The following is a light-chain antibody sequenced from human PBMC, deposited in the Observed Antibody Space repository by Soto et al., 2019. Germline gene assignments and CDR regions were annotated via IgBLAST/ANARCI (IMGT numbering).Light chain of an antibody. CDR2: YNN. J-gene: IGLJ1*01. CDR1: GSNIGSNT. CDR3: SSWDDSLNGYV. Sequence: QSVLTQPPSASGTPGQRGTISCSGSGSNIGSNTVSWFLQLPGTAPKLLIYYNNQRPSGVPDRFSGSKSGTSASLAISGLQSEDEADFYCSSWDDSLNGYVFGTGTKVTVL. V-gene: IGLV1-44*01.